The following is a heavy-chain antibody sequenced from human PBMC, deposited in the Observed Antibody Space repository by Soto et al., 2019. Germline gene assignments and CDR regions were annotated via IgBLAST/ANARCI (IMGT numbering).Heavy chain of an antibody. CDR2: VYYSGST. D-gene: IGHD6-6*01. Sequence: SETLSLTCTVSGGSISSGDYYWSWIRQPPGKGLEWIGYVYYSGSTYYNPSLKSRVTISVDTSKNQFSLKLSSVTAADTAVYYCARGPSIAAENWFDPWGQGTLVTVYS. CDR3: ARGPSIAAENWFDP. V-gene: IGHV4-30-4*01. CDR1: GGSISSGDYY. J-gene: IGHJ5*02.